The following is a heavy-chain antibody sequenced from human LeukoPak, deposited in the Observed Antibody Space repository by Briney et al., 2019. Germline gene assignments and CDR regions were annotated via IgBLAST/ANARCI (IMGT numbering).Heavy chain of an antibody. V-gene: IGHV3-74*01. CDR1: GNYW. D-gene: IGHD2/OR15-2a*01. Sequence: PGGSLRLSCAASGNYWMHWVRQAPGKGLVWVSHINSDGSWTSYADSVKGRFSISKDNAKNTGYLQMNSLRAEDTAVYYCVSFYETYWGRGTLVTVSS. J-gene: IGHJ4*02. CDR2: INSDGSWT. CDR3: VSFYETY.